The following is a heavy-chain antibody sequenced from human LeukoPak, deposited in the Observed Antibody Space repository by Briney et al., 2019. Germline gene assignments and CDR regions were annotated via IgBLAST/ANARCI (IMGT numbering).Heavy chain of an antibody. V-gene: IGHV3-30*18. CDR1: GLTFSSYG. CDR2: ISYDGSNK. J-gene: IGHJ4*02. Sequence: GGSLRLSCAASGLTFSSYGMHWVRQAPGKGLEWVAVISYDGSNKYYADSVKGRFTISRDNSKNTLYLQMNSLRAEDTAVYYCAKDQGIYWGQGTLVTVSS. CDR3: AKDQGIY.